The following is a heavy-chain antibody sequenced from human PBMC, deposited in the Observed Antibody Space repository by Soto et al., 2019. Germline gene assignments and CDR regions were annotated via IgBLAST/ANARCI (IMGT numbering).Heavy chain of an antibody. CDR1: GGTFSSYT. D-gene: IGHD2-2*02. J-gene: IGHJ4*02. Sequence: QVQLVQSGAEVKKPGSSVKVSCKASGGTFSSYTISWVRQAPGQGREWMGRIIPILGIANYAQKFQGRVTIAADKSASTAYMELSSLRSEDTAVYYCAMEYCSSTSCYRDYWGQGTLVTVSS. CDR2: IIPILGIA. V-gene: IGHV1-69*02. CDR3: AMEYCSSTSCYRDY.